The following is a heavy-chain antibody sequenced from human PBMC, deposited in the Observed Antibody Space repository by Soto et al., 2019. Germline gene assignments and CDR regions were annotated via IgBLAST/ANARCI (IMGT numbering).Heavy chain of an antibody. J-gene: IGHJ4*02. Sequence: QMQLQESGPGLVKPSETLSLTCTVSGGSIRGYYWSWIRQSAGMRLQWIGRMHTSGSTNYNPSLKSRVTISVDMSKNQIALKLTSVTAADTALYCCVRASMPKAHFDSWGQGTLVTVSS. CDR1: GGSIRGYY. CDR3: VRASMPKAHFDS. D-gene: IGHD2-2*01. V-gene: IGHV4-4*07. CDR2: MHTSGST.